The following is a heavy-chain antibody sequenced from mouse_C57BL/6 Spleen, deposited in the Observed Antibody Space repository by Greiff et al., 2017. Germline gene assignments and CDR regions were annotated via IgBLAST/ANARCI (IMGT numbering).Heavy chain of an antibody. J-gene: IGHJ3*01. Sequence: VQLVESGPGLVQPSQSLSITCTVSGFSLTSYGVHWVRQSPGKGLEWLGVIWSGGSTDYNAAFISRLSISKDNSKSQVFFKMNSLQADDTAIYYCAREKSTGTAFAYWGQGTLVTVSA. CDR1: GFSLTSYG. D-gene: IGHD4-1*02. V-gene: IGHV2-2*01. CDR3: AREKSTGTAFAY. CDR2: IWSGGST.